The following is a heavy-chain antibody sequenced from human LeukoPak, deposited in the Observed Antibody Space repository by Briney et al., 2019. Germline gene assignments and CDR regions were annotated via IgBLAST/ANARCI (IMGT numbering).Heavy chain of an antibody. CDR3: ARGGYSYGSGTPFDY. J-gene: IGHJ4*02. CDR1: GYTFTSYG. D-gene: IGHD5-18*01. V-gene: IGHV1-18*01. CDR2: INAYNGNT. Sequence: ASVKVSCKASGYTFTSYGISWVRQAPGQGLEWMGWINAYNGNTNYAQKLQGRVTMTTDTSTSTAYMELRSLRSDDTAVYYCARGGYSYGSGTPFDYWGQGTLVTVSS.